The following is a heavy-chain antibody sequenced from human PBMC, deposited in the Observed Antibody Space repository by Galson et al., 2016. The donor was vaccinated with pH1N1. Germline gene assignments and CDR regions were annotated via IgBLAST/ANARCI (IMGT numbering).Heavy chain of an antibody. J-gene: IGHJ4*02. Sequence: SLRLSCAASGFIFSSYWMTWVRQAPGKGLEWVANIKQDGSDRYYVDSVKGRFTISRDNPKNSLYLQMNSLRVEDTAVYYCPRMIGGSYYVEYWGQGTLVTVSS. D-gene: IGHD1-26*01. CDR3: PRMIGGSYYVEY. CDR1: GFIFSSYW. V-gene: IGHV3-7*01. CDR2: IKQDGSDR.